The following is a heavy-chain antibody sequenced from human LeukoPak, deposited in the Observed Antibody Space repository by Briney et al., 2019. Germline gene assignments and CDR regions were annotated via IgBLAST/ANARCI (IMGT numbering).Heavy chain of an antibody. J-gene: IGHJ4*02. CDR3: AKAISDTAMAHFDY. V-gene: IGHV3-23*01. D-gene: IGHD5-18*01. Sequence: GRSLRLSCAASGFTFSSYGMHRVRQAPGKGLEWVSTIGGSGGSTYYADSVKGRFTISRDNSKNTLYLQMNSLRAEDTAVYYCAKAISDTAMAHFDYWGQGTLVTVSS. CDR1: GFTFSSYG. CDR2: IGGSGGST.